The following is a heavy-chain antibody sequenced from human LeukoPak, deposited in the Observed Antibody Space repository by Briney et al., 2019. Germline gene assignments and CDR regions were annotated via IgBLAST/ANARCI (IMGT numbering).Heavy chain of an antibody. CDR1: GGSISSSSYY. D-gene: IGHD6-13*01. CDR3: ARVTGYRIEDYFDY. V-gene: IGHV4-39*07. Sequence: SETLSLTCTVSGGSISSSSYYWGWIRQPPGKGLEWIGSIYYSGSTYYNPSLKSRVTISVETSKNEFSLKLRSVTAADTAVYYCARVTGYRIEDYFDYWGQGTLVTVSS. CDR2: IYYSGST. J-gene: IGHJ4*02.